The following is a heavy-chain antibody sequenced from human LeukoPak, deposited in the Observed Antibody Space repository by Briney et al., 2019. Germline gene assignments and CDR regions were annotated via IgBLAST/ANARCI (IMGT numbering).Heavy chain of an antibody. D-gene: IGHD2-21*01. Sequence: SETLSLTCTVSGGSISSGSYYWSWIRQPAGKGLEWIGRIYNSGSTNYNPSLKSRVTISVDTSKNKFSLKLSSDTATDTAAYYYARDCGCVYCYYYIDGWGKGTTVTVSS. J-gene: IGHJ6*03. CDR1: GGSISSGSYY. CDR2: IYNSGST. CDR3: ARDCGCVYCYYYIDG. V-gene: IGHV4-61*02.